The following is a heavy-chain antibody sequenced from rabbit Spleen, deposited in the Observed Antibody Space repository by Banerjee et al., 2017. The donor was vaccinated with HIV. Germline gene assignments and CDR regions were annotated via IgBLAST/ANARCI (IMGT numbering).Heavy chain of an antibody. CDR3: AKWNPNVGGSNYNFNL. J-gene: IGHJ4*01. D-gene: IGHD8-1*01. CDR2: IKISSDNT. CDR1: GFTLSTYW. Sequence: QQQLEESGGGLVKPEGSLTLTCTASGFTLSTYWMCWVRQAPGKGLEWIACIKISSDNTYYANWAKGRLTISKTSSTTVTLQMTSLTAADTATYFCAKWNPNVGGSNYNFNLWGPGTLVTVS. V-gene: IGHV1S45*01.